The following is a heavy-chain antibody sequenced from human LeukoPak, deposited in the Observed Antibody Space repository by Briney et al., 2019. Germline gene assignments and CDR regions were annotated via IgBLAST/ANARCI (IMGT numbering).Heavy chain of an antibody. Sequence: GGPLRLSCAASGFTFSSYSMNWVRQAPGKGLEWVSSISIMSSNIYYADSMKGPFTISRDNAKNSLYLQMNSLRAEDTAVYYCAREGQYSGYDWVIDYWGQGTLVAVCS. J-gene: IGHJ4*02. D-gene: IGHD5-12*01. CDR2: ISIMSSNI. V-gene: IGHV3-21*01. CDR3: AREGQYSGYDWVIDY. CDR1: GFTFSSYS.